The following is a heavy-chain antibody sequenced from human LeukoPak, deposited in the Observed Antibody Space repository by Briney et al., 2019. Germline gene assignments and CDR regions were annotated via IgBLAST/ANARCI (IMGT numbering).Heavy chain of an antibody. Sequence: ASVKVSCKASGYTFTSYDINWVRQATGQGLDWLGWMNPDSGNTGFAQKFQGRITMTRNTSITTAYLELSSLRSEDTAVYYCARGRKYQRPKNYFYYYMDVWGKGTTVTVSS. CDR1: GYTFTSYD. J-gene: IGHJ6*03. D-gene: IGHD2-2*01. V-gene: IGHV1-8*01. CDR2: MNPDSGNT. CDR3: ARGRKYQRPKNYFYYYMDV.